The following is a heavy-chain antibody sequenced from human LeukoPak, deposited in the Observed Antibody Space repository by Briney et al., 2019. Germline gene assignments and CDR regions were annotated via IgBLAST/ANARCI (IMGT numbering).Heavy chain of an antibody. CDR1: GVTLSDHH. Sequence: GGSLRLSCAASGVTLSDHHMDWVRQAPGKGLEWVGRTRDRRRGYATEYAASVKGGFTISRDDSKTLVYLQMNSLKTEDTAVYFCARDGAEGDNSAFDIWGQGTVVTVSS. CDR3: ARDGAEGDNSAFDI. J-gene: IGHJ3*02. CDR2: TRDRRRGYAT. D-gene: IGHD3-22*01. V-gene: IGHV3-72*01.